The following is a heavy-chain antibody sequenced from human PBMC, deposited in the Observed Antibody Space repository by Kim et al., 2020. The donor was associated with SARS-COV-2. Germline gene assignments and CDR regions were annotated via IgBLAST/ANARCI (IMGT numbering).Heavy chain of an antibody. CDR3: ARARGVAARPNKNWFDP. Sequence: SETLSLTCTVSGDSISSGGYYWSWIRQHPGKGLEWIGYIYYSGSTYYNPSLKSRVTISVDTSKNQFSLKLSSVTAADTAVYYCARARGVAARPNKNWFDPWGQGTLVTVSS. D-gene: IGHD6-6*01. J-gene: IGHJ5*02. CDR2: IYYSGST. CDR1: GDSISSGGYY. V-gene: IGHV4-31*03.